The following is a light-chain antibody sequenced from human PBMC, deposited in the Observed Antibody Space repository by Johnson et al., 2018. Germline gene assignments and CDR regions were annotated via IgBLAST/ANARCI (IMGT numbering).Light chain of an antibody. Sequence: QSVLTQPPSVSASPGQKVTISCSGSSSNIGNNYVSWYQQLPGTAPKLLIYENNKRPSGIPDRFSGSKSGTSATLGITGLQTGAEADYYCGTWDSSLSAGNAFGTGTKATVL. J-gene: IGLJ1*01. V-gene: IGLV1-51*02. CDR2: ENN. CDR3: GTWDSSLSAGNA. CDR1: SSNIGNNY.